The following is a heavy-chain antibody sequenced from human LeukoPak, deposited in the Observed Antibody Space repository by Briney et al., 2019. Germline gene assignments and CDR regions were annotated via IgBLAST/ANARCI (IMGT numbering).Heavy chain of an antibody. Sequence: ASVKVSCKASGGTFSSYAISWVRQAPGQGLEWMGWINPNSGGTNYAQKFQGRVTMTRDTSISTAYMELSRLRSDDTAVYYCARVLEYCGGDCYPDWWGQGTLVTVSS. CDR3: ARVLEYCGGDCYPDW. CDR2: INPNSGGT. CDR1: GGTFSSYA. J-gene: IGHJ4*02. D-gene: IGHD2-21*02. V-gene: IGHV1-2*02.